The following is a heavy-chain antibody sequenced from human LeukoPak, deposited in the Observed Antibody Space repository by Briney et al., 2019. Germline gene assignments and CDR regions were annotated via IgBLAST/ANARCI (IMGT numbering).Heavy chain of an antibody. CDR3: AREYCGGDCYYAFDI. Sequence: PGGSLRLSCAASGLTFSSYAMHWVRQAPGKGLEYVSAISSNGGSTYYANSVKGRFTISRDNSKNTLYLQMGSLRAEDMAVYYCAREYCGGDCYYAFDIWGQGTMVTVSS. D-gene: IGHD2-21*02. J-gene: IGHJ3*02. CDR1: GLTFSSYA. CDR2: ISSNGGST. V-gene: IGHV3-64*01.